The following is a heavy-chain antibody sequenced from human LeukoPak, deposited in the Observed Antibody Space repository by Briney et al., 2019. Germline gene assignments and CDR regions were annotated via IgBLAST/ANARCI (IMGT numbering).Heavy chain of an antibody. V-gene: IGHV3-30*18. D-gene: IGHD3-22*01. Sequence: GRSLRLSCAASGFTSSSYGMHWVRQAPGKGLEWVAVISDDGSNKYYAASVKGRFTISRDNSKNTLYLQMNSLRAEDTAVYYCAKDLETYYYDSSGPSYWGQGTLVTVSS. CDR1: GFTSSSYG. CDR3: AKDLETYYYDSSGPSY. J-gene: IGHJ4*02. CDR2: ISDDGSNK.